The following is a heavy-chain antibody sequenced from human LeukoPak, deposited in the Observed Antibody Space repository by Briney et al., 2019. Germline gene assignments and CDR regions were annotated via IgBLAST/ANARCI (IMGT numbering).Heavy chain of an antibody. CDR3: ARTTSGYDSSGYYSGY. CDR1: GFTFSSYS. Sequence: PGGSLRLSCAASGFTFSSYSMNWVRQAPGKGLEWVSSISSSSSYIYYADTVKGRFTISRDNAKSSLYLQMNSLRAEDTAVYYCARTTSGYDSSGYYSGYWGQGTLVTVSS. J-gene: IGHJ4*02. V-gene: IGHV3-21*01. CDR2: ISSSSSYI. D-gene: IGHD3-22*01.